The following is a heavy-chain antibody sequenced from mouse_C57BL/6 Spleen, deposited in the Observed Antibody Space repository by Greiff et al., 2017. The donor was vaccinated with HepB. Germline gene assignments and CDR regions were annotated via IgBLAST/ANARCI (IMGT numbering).Heavy chain of an antibody. CDR1: GYTFTSYW. CDR3: ASTMITRAFDY. Sequence: VQLQQSGAELAKPGASVKLSCKASGYTFTSYWMHWVKQRPGQGLEWIGYINPSSGYTKYNQKFKDKATLTADKSSSTAYMQLGSLTYEDSAVYYCASTMITRAFDYWGQGTTLTVSS. V-gene: IGHV1-7*01. D-gene: IGHD2-4*01. J-gene: IGHJ2*01. CDR2: INPSSGYT.